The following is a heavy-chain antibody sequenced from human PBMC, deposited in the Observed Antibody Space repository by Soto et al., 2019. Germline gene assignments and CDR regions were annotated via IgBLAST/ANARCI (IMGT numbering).Heavy chain of an antibody. CDR2: IIPIVGTA. D-gene: IGHD6-19*01. V-gene: IGHV1-69*01. CDR3: ARDLVEVAGTGGDWFDP. J-gene: IGHJ5*02. CDR1: GGTFSSYA. Sequence: QVQLVQSGAEVKKPGSSVKVSCKASGGTFSSYAISWVRQAPGQGLEWMGWIIPIVGTANYAQKFQGRVTITADESTSTAYMELSRLRSEDTALYYCARDLVEVAGTGGDWFDPWGQGPLVTVSS.